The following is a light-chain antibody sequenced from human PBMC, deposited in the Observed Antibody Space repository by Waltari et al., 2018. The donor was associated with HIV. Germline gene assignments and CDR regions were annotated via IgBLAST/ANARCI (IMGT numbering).Light chain of an antibody. Sequence: QSVLTQPPSISAAPGPRITISCSGSISNIGTNSVSWYQQVPVTAPKLLIYENDKRPSGIPDRVSGSKSDTSATLGISGFRTGDEADYYCATWDSRLNSYVFGSGTTVIVL. V-gene: IGLV1-51*02. CDR1: ISNIGTNS. CDR3: ATWDSRLNSYV. J-gene: IGLJ1*01. CDR2: END.